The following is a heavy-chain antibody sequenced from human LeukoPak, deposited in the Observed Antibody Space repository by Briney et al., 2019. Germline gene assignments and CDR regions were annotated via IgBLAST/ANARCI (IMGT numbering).Heavy chain of an antibody. Sequence: GESLKISCKASGYSFTSYWIGWVRQMPGKGLEWMGIIYPGDSDTRYSPSLQGQVSISADKTISTAYLQWSSLKASDTATYYCAIFDFLFGEIDNWFDPWGQGTLVTVSS. V-gene: IGHV5-51*01. D-gene: IGHD3-3*01. CDR2: IYPGDSDT. J-gene: IGHJ5*02. CDR1: GYSFTSYW. CDR3: AIFDFLFGEIDNWFDP.